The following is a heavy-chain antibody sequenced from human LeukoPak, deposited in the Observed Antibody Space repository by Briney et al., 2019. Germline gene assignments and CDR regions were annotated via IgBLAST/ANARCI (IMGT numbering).Heavy chain of an antibody. Sequence: GGSLRLSCAASGFTFSNYAMSWVRQAPGKGLEWVSSISDSGGSTYYADSVKGRFTISRDNSKNTLYLQMNSLRAEDTAVYYCAKDPRYCSGGSCLGYYFDYWGQGTLVTVSS. D-gene: IGHD2-15*01. J-gene: IGHJ4*02. CDR2: ISDSGGST. CDR1: GFTFSNYA. V-gene: IGHV3-23*01. CDR3: AKDPRYCSGGSCLGYYFDY.